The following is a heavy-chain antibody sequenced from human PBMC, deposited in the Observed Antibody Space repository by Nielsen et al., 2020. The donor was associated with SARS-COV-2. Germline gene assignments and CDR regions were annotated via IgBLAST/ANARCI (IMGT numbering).Heavy chain of an antibody. J-gene: IGHJ4*02. D-gene: IGHD3-9*01. V-gene: IGHV3-30*18. CDR3: AKDSRRYFDSGFVDY. Sequence: GESLKISCAASGFTFSSYGMHWVRQAPGKGLEWVAVISYDGNNKYYADSVKGRFTISRDNSKNTLYLQMNSLRAEDTAVYYCAKDSRRYFDSGFVDYWGQGTLVTVSS. CDR2: ISYDGNNK. CDR1: GFTFSSYG.